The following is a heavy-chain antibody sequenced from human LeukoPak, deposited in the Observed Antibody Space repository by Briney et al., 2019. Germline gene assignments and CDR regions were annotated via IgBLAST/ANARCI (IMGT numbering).Heavy chain of an antibody. V-gene: IGHV1-2*02. Sequence: GASEKVSCKASGYTFTGYYMHWVRQAPGQGLEWMGWINPNSGGTNYAQKFQGRVTMTRDTSISTAYMELSRLRSDDTAVYYCAVHSSGWYWFDPWGQGTLVTVSS. D-gene: IGHD6-19*01. CDR3: AVHSSGWYWFDP. CDR2: INPNSGGT. CDR1: GYTFTGYY. J-gene: IGHJ5*02.